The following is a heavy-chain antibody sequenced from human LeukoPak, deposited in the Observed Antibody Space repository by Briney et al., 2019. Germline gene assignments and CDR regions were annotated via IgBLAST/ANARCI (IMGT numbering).Heavy chain of an antibody. Sequence: GGSLRLSCAASGFTVSSNYMSWVRQAPGKGLEWISVIYSGGSTYYADSVKGRFTISRDNSRNTLHLQMNSLRAEDTAVYYCARDRDYDFWRTAYWGQGTLVTVSS. CDR2: IYSGGST. D-gene: IGHD3-3*01. CDR1: GFTVSSNY. V-gene: IGHV3-66*02. CDR3: ARDRDYDFWRTAY. J-gene: IGHJ4*02.